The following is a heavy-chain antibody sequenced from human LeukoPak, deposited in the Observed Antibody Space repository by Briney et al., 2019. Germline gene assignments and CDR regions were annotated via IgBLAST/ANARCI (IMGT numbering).Heavy chain of an antibody. CDR1: GYTFTSYG. CDR2: INPSGGST. D-gene: IGHD1-26*01. J-gene: IGHJ3*02. V-gene: IGHV1-46*01. Sequence: ASVKVSCKASGYTFTSYGISWVRQAPGQGLEWMGIINPSGGSTSYAQKFQGRVTMTRDTSTSTAYMELSSLRSEDTAVYYCASGWIVGATRHAFDIWGQGTMVTVSS. CDR3: ASGWIVGATRHAFDI.